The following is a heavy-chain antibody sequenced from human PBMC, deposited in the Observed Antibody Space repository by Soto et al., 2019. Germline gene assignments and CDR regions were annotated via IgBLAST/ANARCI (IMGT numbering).Heavy chain of an antibody. CDR2: IHSDGST. Sequence: GGSLRLSCSVAGFTVSDSRSWFRHAQRKGLECVSFIHSDGSTQYTDSVRGRFTISRDNSKNTLYLQMDRLRVDDTAVYYCAREFTQYSSSGGTWFDPWGQGTLVTVS. CDR3: AREFTQYSSSGGTWFDP. V-gene: IGHV3-53*01. CDR1: GFTVSDS. D-gene: IGHD6-13*01. J-gene: IGHJ5*02.